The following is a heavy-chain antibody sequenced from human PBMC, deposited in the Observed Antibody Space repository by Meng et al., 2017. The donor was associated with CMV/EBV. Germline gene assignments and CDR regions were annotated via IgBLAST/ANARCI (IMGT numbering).Heavy chain of an antibody. CDR2: INPIFGKA. V-gene: IGHV1-69*05. CDR3: AREAIYSSSYFQH. J-gene: IGHJ1*01. CDR1: GYTFTGYY. Sequence: SVKVSCKASGYTFTGYYMHWVRQAPGQGLEWMGWINPIFGKANYAQKFQGRVTITTDESTSTAYMELSSLRSEDTAVYYCAREAIYSSSYFQHWGQGTLVTVSS. D-gene: IGHD6-13*01.